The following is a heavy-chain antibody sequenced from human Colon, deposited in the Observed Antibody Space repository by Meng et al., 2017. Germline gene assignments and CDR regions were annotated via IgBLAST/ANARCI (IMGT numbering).Heavy chain of an antibody. CDR2: ISVYNGNT. V-gene: IGHV1-18*01. CDR3: ARNYYDSSGYYYGY. CDR1: GYSFTSYD. J-gene: IGHJ4*02. D-gene: IGHD3-22*01. Sequence: QGQLVESAAEVKKPGASVTVSCKTSGYSFTSYDITWARQAPGQGLEWMGWISVYNGNTNYAQKFQGRVTMTTDTSTSTAYMELRSLRSDDTAVYYCARNYYDSSGYYYGYWGQGTLVTVSS.